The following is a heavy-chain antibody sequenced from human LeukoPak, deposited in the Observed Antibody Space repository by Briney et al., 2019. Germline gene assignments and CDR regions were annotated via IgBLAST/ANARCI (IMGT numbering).Heavy chain of an antibody. D-gene: IGHD3-3*01. Sequence: ASVKDSCKASGYTFTSYYMHWVRQAPGQGLEWMGIINPSGGSTSYAQKFQGRVTMTRDTSTSTVYMELSSLRSEDTAVYYCARGEASNDFWRGPYNWFDPWGQGPLVTVSS. CDR1: GYTFTSYY. V-gene: IGHV1-46*01. J-gene: IGHJ5*02. CDR3: ARGEASNDFWRGPYNWFDP. CDR2: INPSGGST.